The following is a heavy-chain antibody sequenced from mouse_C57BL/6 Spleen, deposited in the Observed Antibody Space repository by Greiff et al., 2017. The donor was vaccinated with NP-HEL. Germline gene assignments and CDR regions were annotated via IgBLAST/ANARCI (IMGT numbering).Heavy chain of an antibody. D-gene: IGHD1-1*01. CDR3: ARGNYGSSPWYFDV. CDR1: GFTFSSYA. V-gene: IGHV5-4*03. CDR2: ISDGGSYT. Sequence: EVKLVESGGGLVKPGGSLKLSCAASGFTFSSYAMSWVRQTPEKRLEWVATISDGGSYTYYPDNVKGRFTISRDNAKNNLYLQMRHLKSEDTAMYYCARGNYGSSPWYFDVWGTGTTVTVSS. J-gene: IGHJ1*03.